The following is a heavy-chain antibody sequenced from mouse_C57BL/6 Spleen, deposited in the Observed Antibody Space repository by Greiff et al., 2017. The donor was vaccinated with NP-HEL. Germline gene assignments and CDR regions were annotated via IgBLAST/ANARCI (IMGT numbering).Heavy chain of an antibody. J-gene: IGHJ3*01. CDR3: ARGDGNYYAWFAY. Sequence: EVHLVESGGGLVKPGGSLKLSCAASGFTFSDYGMHWVRQAPEKGLEWVAYISSGSSTIYYADTVKGRFTISRDNAKNTLFLQMTSLRSEDTAMYYCARGDGNYYAWFAYWGQGTLVTVSA. D-gene: IGHD2-1*01. CDR2: ISSGSSTI. V-gene: IGHV5-17*01. CDR1: GFTFSDYG.